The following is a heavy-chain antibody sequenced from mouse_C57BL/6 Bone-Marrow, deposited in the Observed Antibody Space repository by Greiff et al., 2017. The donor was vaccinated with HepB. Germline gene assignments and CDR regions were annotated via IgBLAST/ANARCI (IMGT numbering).Heavy chain of an antibody. D-gene: IGHD2-1*01. Sequence: EVKLQESGPGLVKPSQSLSLTCSVTGYSITSGYYWNWIRQFPGNKLEWMGYISYDGSNNYYPSLKNRISITRDTSKNQFFLKLNSVTTEDTATYYCAKEVYSYWGQGTLVTVSA. J-gene: IGHJ3*01. CDR2: ISYDGSN. CDR1: GYSITSGYY. V-gene: IGHV3-6*01. CDR3: AKEVYSY.